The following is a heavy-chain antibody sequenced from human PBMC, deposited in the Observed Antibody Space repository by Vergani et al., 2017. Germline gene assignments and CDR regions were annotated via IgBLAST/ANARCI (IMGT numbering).Heavy chain of an antibody. CDR3: ARVGAAAYQDGFDP. J-gene: IGHJ5*02. V-gene: IGHV3-7*03. CDR2: IKQDGSEK. Sequence: EVQLVESGGGLVQPGGSLRLSCAASGFTFSSYWMSWVRQAPGKGLEWVANIKQDGSEKYYVASVKGRFTISRDNAKNSLYLQMNSLRAEDTAVYYCARVGAAAYQDGFDPWGQGTLVTVSS. CDR1: GFTFSSYW. D-gene: IGHD6-13*01.